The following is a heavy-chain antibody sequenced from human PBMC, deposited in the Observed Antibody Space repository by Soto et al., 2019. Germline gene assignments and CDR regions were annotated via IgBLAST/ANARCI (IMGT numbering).Heavy chain of an antibody. CDR1: GYTFTSYY. D-gene: IGHD6-19*01. CDR2: INPSGGST. J-gene: IGHJ4*02. CDR3: ARVAVAGLPPPAFDY. Sequence: ASVKVSCKASGYTFTSYYMHWVRQAPGQGLEWMGIINPSGGSTSYAQKFQGRVTMTRDTSTSTVYMELSSLRSEDTAVYYCARVAVAGLPPPAFDYWGQGALVTVSS. V-gene: IGHV1-46*01.